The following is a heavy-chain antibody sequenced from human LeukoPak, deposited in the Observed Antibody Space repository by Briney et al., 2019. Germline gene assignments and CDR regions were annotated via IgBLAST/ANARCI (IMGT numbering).Heavy chain of an antibody. V-gene: IGHV3-11*04. Sequence: PGGSLRLSCGASGFTFSDYYMSWIRQAPGKGLEWVSYISTTATTIYYADSVKGRFTISRDTAKNSLYLQMNSLRAEDTAVYYCAKVPISSHPSDAFDIWGQGTMVTVSS. J-gene: IGHJ3*02. CDR3: AKVPISSHPSDAFDI. CDR2: ISTTATTI. D-gene: IGHD3-3*02. CDR1: GFTFSDYY.